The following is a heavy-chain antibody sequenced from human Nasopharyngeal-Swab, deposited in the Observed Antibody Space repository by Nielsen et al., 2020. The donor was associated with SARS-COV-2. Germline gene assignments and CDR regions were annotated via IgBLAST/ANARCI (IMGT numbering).Heavy chain of an antibody. Sequence: GESLKISCAASGFFFSASAIHWLRQASGKGLEWVGRIGDKDHNYATTYGASVQGRFTISRDDSKNTAFLQMDSLKTEDTALYYCTTDFYFDYWGQGTLVTVSS. CDR2: IGDKDHNYAT. J-gene: IGHJ4*02. CDR1: GFFFSASA. CDR3: TTDFYFDY. V-gene: IGHV3-73*01.